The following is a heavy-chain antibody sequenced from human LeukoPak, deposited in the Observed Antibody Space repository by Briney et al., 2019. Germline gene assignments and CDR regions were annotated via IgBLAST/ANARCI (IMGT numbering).Heavy chain of an antibody. D-gene: IGHD3-22*01. Sequence: ASVKVSCKTSGYTFANYYINWVRQPPGHGLEWMGWMNTDSTNTGYAQKFQGRVSMTRDNSIRTAYMRLSNVRSEDTAVYYCARGEHRERWLLDFWGQGTPVTVS. V-gene: IGHV1-8*01. CDR1: GYTFANYY. CDR2: MNTDSTNT. J-gene: IGHJ4*02. CDR3: ARGEHRERWLLDF.